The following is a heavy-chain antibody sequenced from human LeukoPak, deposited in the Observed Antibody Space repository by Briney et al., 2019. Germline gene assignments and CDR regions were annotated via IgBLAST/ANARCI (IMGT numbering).Heavy chain of an antibody. CDR3: ARDGDFWSGYSYFDY. CDR2: ISYDGSNK. CDR1: GFTFSSYG. Sequence: GGSLRLSCAASGFTFSSYGMHWVRQAPGKGLEWVAVISYDGSNKYYADSVKGRFTISRDNSKNTLYLQMNSLRAEDTAVYYCARDGDFWSGYSYFDYWGQGALVTVSS. V-gene: IGHV3-30*03. J-gene: IGHJ4*02. D-gene: IGHD3-3*01.